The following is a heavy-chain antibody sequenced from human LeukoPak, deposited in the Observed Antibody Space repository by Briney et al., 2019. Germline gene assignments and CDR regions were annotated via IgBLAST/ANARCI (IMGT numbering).Heavy chain of an antibody. J-gene: IGHJ4*02. D-gene: IGHD2-2*01. CDR3: ARLPAYCSSTSCYYDY. V-gene: IGHV3-48*04. Sequence: PGGSLRLSCAASGFTFSSYSMNWVRQAPGKGLEWVSYISSASGSIYYADSVKGRSTISRDNAKNSLFLQMNSLRAEDTAVYYCARLPAYCSSTSCYYDYWGQGTLVTVSS. CDR1: GFTFSSYS. CDR2: ISSASGSI.